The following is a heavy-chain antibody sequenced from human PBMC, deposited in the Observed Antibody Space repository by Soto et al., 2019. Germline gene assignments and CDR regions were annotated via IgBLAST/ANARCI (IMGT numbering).Heavy chain of an antibody. V-gene: IGHV4-61*01. J-gene: IGHJ3*02. D-gene: IGHD3-9*01. CDR1: GGSCSSGSYY. CDR3: ARVNYDILTGPDAFDI. Sequence: SETLSLTCTVSGGSCSSGSYYWRWILQPPGKGLEWIGYIYYSGSTNYNPSLKSRVTISVDTSKNQFSLKLSSVTAADTAVYYCARVNYDILTGPDAFDIWGQWTMVTVSS. CDR2: IYYSGST.